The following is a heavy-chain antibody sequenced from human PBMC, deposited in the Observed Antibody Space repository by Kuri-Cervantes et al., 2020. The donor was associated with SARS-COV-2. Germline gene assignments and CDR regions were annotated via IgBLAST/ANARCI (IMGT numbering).Heavy chain of an antibody. J-gene: IGHJ3*02. CDR3: AKPQRITIFGVVIMVDAFDI. V-gene: IGHV3-48*01. D-gene: IGHD3-3*01. Sequence: GESLKISCAASGFTFSSYSTNWVRQAPGKGLEWVSYISSSSSTIYYADSVKGRFTISRDNAKNSLYLQMNSLRAEDTAVYYCAKPQRITIFGVVIMVDAFDIWGQGTMVTVSS. CDR1: GFTFSSYS. CDR2: ISSSSSTI.